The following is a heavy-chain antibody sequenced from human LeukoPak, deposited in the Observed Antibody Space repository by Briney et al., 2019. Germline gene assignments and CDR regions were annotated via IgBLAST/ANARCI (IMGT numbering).Heavy chain of an antibody. J-gene: IGHJ5*02. CDR2: INPSGGST. Sequence: ASVKVSCKASGYTFTSYYMHWVRQAPGQGLEWMGIINPSGGSTSYAQKFQGRVTMTRDMSTSTVYMELSSLRSEDTAVYYCARGALYCSSTSCYTGMVVDPWGQGTLVTVSS. D-gene: IGHD2-2*02. CDR3: ARGALYCSSTSCYTGMVVDP. V-gene: IGHV1-46*01. CDR1: GYTFTSYY.